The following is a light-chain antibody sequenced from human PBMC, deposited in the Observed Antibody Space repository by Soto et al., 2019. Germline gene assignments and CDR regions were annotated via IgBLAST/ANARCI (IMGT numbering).Light chain of an antibody. CDR2: GAS. CDR1: QSVSSSY. Sequence: EIVLTQSPGNLSLSPGERATLSCRASQSVSSSYLAWYQQKPGQAPRLLIYGASSRATGIPDRFSGSGSGTDFTLTISRLEPEDFAVYYCQQYGSSRTIGQGTKVEIK. CDR3: QQYGSSRT. V-gene: IGKV3-20*01. J-gene: IGKJ1*01.